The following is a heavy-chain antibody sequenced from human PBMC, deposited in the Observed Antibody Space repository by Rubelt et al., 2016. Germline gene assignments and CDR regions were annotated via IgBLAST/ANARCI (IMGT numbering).Heavy chain of an antibody. Sequence: GLEWVSAISGSGGSTYYADSVKGRFTISRDNSKNTLYLQMNSLRAEDTAVYYCAKSYARGYSSGWYYFDYWGRGTLVTVSS. CDR3: AKSYARGYSSGWYYFDY. J-gene: IGHJ4*02. V-gene: IGHV3-23*01. D-gene: IGHD6-19*01. CDR2: ISGSGGST.